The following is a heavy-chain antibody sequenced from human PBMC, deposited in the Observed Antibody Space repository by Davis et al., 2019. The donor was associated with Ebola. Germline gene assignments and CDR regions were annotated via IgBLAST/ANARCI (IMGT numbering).Heavy chain of an antibody. D-gene: IGHD4-11*01. Sequence: PSETLSLTCTVSGGSISSYYWSWIRQPPGKGLEWIGYIYYSGSTNYNPSLKSRVTISVDTSKNQFSLKLSSVTAADTAVYYCARVGEEATVTTSVAFDIWGQGTMVTVSS. V-gene: IGHV4-59*01. CDR3: ARVGEEATVTTSVAFDI. J-gene: IGHJ3*02. CDR1: GGSISSYY. CDR2: IYYSGST.